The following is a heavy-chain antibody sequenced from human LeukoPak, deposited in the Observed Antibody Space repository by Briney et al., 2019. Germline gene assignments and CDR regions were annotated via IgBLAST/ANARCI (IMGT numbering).Heavy chain of an antibody. CDR1: GFTFSSYG. J-gene: IGHJ5*02. Sequence: QPGRSLRLSCAASGFTFSSYGMHWVCQAPGKGLEWVAVISYDGSNKYYADSVKGRFTISRDNSKNTLYLQMNSLRAEDTAVYYCAKDAAYCSGGSCYSGGFDPWGQGTLVTVSS. CDR2: ISYDGSNK. CDR3: AKDAAYCSGGSCYSGGFDP. V-gene: IGHV3-30*18. D-gene: IGHD2-15*01.